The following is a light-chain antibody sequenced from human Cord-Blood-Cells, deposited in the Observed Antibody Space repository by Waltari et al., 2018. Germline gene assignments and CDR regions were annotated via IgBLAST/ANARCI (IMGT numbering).Light chain of an antibody. Sequence: QSALTQPASVSGPPGQSITISCTGTSSDVGSYNLVPWYQQHPGKAPNHMIYEGSKRPSGVSNRFSGSKSGNTASLTIPGLQAEDEADYYCCSYAGSSNWVFGGVTKLTVL. CDR3: CSYAGSSNWV. J-gene: IGLJ3*02. CDR1: SSDVGSYNL. V-gene: IGLV2-23*01. CDR2: EGS.